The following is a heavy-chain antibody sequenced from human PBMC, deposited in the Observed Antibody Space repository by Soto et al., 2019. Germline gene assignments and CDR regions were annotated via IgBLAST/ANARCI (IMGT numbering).Heavy chain of an antibody. CDR3: ARDSRTPSGGMDV. V-gene: IGHV4-59*12. J-gene: IGHJ6*02. CDR2: IYYSGST. CDR1: GGSISSYY. Sequence: SLTCTVSGGSISSYYWSWIRQPPGKGLEWIGYIYYSGSTNYNPSLKSRVTISVDTSKNQFSLKLTSVTAADTAVYYCARDSRTPSGGMDVWGQGTTVTVSS.